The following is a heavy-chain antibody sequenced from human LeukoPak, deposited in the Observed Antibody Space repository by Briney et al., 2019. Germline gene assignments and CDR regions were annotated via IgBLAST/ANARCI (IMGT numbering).Heavy chain of an antibody. CDR3: AKSVVPGRTGAFDI. J-gene: IGHJ3*02. D-gene: IGHD2-2*01. CDR1: GFTFDDYA. CDR2: ISWNSGII. V-gene: IGHV3-9*01. Sequence: PGGSLRLSCAASGFTFDDYAMHWVRHAPGKGLEWVSSISWNSGIIVYADTVEGRFTISRDNAKNSLYLQMNSLRAEDTALYYCAKSVVPGRTGAFDIWGQGTMVTVSP.